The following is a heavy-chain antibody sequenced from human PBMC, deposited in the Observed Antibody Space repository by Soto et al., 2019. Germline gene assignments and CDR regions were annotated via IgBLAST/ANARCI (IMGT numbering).Heavy chain of an antibody. CDR1: GYIFTSYW. Sequence: GESLKISCNGSGYIFTSYWIGWVRQMPGKGLEWMGIIYPGDSDTRYSPSFQGQVTISADKSISTAYLQWSSLKASDTAMYYCARAIAADPYYYYYGMDVWGQGTTVTVSS. D-gene: IGHD6-13*01. CDR2: IYPGDSDT. J-gene: IGHJ6*02. V-gene: IGHV5-51*01. CDR3: ARAIAADPYYYYYGMDV.